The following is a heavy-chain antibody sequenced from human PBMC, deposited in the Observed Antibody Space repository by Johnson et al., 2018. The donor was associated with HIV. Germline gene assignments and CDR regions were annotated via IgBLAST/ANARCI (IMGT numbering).Heavy chain of an antibody. J-gene: IGHJ3*02. D-gene: IGHD6-19*01. CDR1: GFTFDDYA. CDR2: IRYDGSNK. V-gene: IGHV3-30*02. CDR3: ARGGVAVAGTNAFDI. Sequence: QVQLVESGGGLVQPGRSLRLSCAASGFTFDDYAMHWVRQAPGKGLEWVAFIRYDGSNKYYADSVKGRFTISRDNSKNTLYLQMNSLRAEDTAVYYCARGGVAVAGTNAFDIWGQGTMVTVSS.